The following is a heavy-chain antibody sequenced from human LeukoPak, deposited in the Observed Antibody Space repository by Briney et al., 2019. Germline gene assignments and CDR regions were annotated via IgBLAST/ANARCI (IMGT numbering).Heavy chain of an antibody. Sequence: GASVKVSCKASGYTFTSYDINWVRQATGQGLERMGWMNPNSGNTGYAQKFQGRVTMTRNTSISTAYMELSSLRSEDTAVYYCARQGVTYGSGSPYGMDVWGQGTTVTVSS. V-gene: IGHV1-8*01. CDR1: GYTFTSYD. CDR2: MNPNSGNT. J-gene: IGHJ6*02. D-gene: IGHD3-10*01. CDR3: ARQGVTYGSGSPYGMDV.